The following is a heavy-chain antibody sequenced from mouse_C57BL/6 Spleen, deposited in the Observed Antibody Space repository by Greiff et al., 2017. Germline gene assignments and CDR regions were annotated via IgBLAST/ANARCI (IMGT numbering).Heavy chain of an antibody. CDR3: DRPLTGNRYFDY. J-gene: IGHJ2*01. CDR1: GYTFTSYW. CDR2: IDPSDSYT. D-gene: IGHD1-2*01. V-gene: IGHV1-59*01. Sequence: VQLQQPGAELVRPGTSVKLSCKASGYTFTSYWMHWVKQRPGQGLEWIGVIDPSDSYTNYNQKFKGKATLTVDTSSSTAYMQLSSLTSEDSAAYYCDRPLTGNRYFDYWGQGTTLTVSS.